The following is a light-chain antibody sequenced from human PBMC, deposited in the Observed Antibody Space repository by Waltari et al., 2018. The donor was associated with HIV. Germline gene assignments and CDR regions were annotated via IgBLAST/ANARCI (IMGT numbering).Light chain of an antibody. CDR3: QQYDNLPYT. J-gene: IGKJ2*01. Sequence: DIQMTQSPSSLSASVGDRVTITCQASQDISNYLNWYQQKTGKAHKLLIYDASNLETGVPSRFSGSGSGTDFTFTISSLQPEDIATYYCQQYDNLPYTFGQGTKLEIK. CDR2: DAS. CDR1: QDISNY. V-gene: IGKV1-33*01.